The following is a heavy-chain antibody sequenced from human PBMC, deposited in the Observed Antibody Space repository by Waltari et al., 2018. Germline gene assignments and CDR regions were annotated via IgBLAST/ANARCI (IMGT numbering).Heavy chain of an antibody. CDR3: ARERSHGEDEAFDI. D-gene: IGHD4-17*01. CDR1: GFTVSSNY. V-gene: IGHV3-53*01. J-gene: IGHJ3*02. CDR2: IYSGGST. Sequence: EVQLVESGGGLIQPGGSLRLSCAASGFTVSSNYMRWVRQAPGKGLEWVSVIYSGGSTYYADSVKGRFTISRDNSKNTLYLQMNSLRAEDTAVYYCARERSHGEDEAFDIWGQGTMVTVSS.